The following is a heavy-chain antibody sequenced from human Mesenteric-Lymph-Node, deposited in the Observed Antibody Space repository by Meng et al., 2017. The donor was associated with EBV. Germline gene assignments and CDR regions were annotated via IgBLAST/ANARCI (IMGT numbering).Heavy chain of an antibody. D-gene: IGHD3-10*01. CDR1: GGSISSGSYY. CDR2: IYHSGST. Sequence: QVQLQEAGPGQVKSSQTLSLTCAVSGGSISSGSYYWSWIRQSPGKGLEWIGEIYHSGSTNYNPSLKSRVTISVDKSKRQFSLKLTSVTAADTAVYHCARFQRFGDFDWGQGTLVTVSS. V-gene: IGHV4-30-2*06. CDR3: ARFQRFGDFD. J-gene: IGHJ4*02.